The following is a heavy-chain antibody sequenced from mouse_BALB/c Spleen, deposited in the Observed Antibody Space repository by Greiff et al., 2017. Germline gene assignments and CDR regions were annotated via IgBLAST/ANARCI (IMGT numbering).Heavy chain of an antibody. V-gene: IGHV1-4*01. CDR1: GYTFTSYW. D-gene: IGHD6-2*01. CDR2: INPSTGYT. J-gene: IGHJ4*01. CDR3: ARESGPDY. Sequence: QVQLQQSGPELEKPGASVKMSCKASGYTFTSYWMHWVKQRPGQGLEWIGYINPSTGYTEYNQKFKDKATLTADKSSSTAYMQLSSLTSEDSAVYYCARESGPDYWGQGTSVTVSS.